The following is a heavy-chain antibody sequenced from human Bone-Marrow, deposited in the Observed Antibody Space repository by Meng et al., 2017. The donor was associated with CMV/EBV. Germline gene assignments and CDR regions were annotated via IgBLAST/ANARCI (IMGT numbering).Heavy chain of an antibody. CDR1: GYTFISYG. J-gene: IGHJ4*02. CDR3: ARGITMVRGAFDY. Sequence: ASVKVSCKTSGYTFISYGINWVRQAPGQGLEWMGWISVYNGHTNSAQKLQGRVTMTTDTSTSTAYMELRSLRSDDTAVYYCARGITMVRGAFDYWGQGTLVTVSS. CDR2: ISVYNGHT. V-gene: IGHV1-18*01. D-gene: IGHD3-10*01.